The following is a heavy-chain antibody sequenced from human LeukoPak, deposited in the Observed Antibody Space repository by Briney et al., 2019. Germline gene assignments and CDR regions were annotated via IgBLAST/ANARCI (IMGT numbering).Heavy chain of an antibody. CDR2: ISSSSSYI. D-gene: IGHD6-6*01. Sequence: GGSLRLSCAASGFTFSSYSMNWVRQAPGKGLEWVSSISSSSSYIYYADSVKGRFTISRDNAKNSLYLQMNSLRAEDTAVYYCARDGPRYSSSPPDYWGQGTLVTVSS. J-gene: IGHJ4*02. CDR3: ARDGPRYSSSPPDY. CDR1: GFTFSSYS. V-gene: IGHV3-21*01.